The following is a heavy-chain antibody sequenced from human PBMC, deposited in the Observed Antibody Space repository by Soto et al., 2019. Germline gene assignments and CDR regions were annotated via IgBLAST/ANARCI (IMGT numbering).Heavy chain of an antibody. J-gene: IGHJ4*02. Sequence: ASVKVSCKTSGFMFTSSAVSWCRQARGQRLEWIGWLVVGMGNTHYEXXLQERVTLTRDMSTGTAFMELSSLRSEDTAVYYCAAVPVLRFXXGLPAYFDYWGQGTLVTVSS. D-gene: IGHD3-3*01. CDR1: GFMFTSSA. CDR3: AAVPVLRFXXGLPAYFDY. CDR2: LVVGMGNT. V-gene: IGHV1-58*01.